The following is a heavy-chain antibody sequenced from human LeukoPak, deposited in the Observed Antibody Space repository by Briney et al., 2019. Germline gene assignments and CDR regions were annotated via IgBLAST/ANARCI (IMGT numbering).Heavy chain of an antibody. D-gene: IGHD3-10*01. CDR1: GYSFTSYW. CDR2: IYPGDSDT. J-gene: IGHJ5*02. V-gene: IGHV5-51*01. CDR3: ARHPNLLWFGELLPWFDP. Sequence: GESLKISCKGSGYSFTSYWIGWVRQMPGKGLEWMGIIYPGDSDTRYSPSFQGRVTISADKSISTAYLQWSSLKASDTAMYYCARHPNLLWFGELLPWFDPWGQGTLVTVSS.